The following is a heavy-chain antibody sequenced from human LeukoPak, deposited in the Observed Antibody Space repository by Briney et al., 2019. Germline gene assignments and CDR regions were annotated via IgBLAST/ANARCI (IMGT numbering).Heavy chain of an antibody. CDR1: GFTFSDHY. V-gene: IGHV3-72*01. D-gene: IGHD3-10*01. Sequence: PGGSLRLSCAASGFTFSDHYKDWVRQAPGKGLEWVGRTRNKANSYTTEYAASVKGRFTISRDDSKNSLYLQMNSLKTEDTAVYYCARDGEYSYAFDIWGQGTMVTVSS. CDR3: ARDGEYSYAFDI. CDR2: TRNKANSYTT. J-gene: IGHJ3*02.